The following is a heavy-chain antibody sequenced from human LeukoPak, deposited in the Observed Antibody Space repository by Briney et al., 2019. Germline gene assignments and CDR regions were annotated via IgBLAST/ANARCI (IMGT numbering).Heavy chain of an antibody. J-gene: IGHJ4*02. CDR3: ARDLSGSNALDY. CDR2: ITTNGDRT. V-gene: IGHV3-64*01. CDR1: GFTFSNYA. Sequence: GGSLRLSCAASGFTFSNYAMHWVRQAPGKGLEYVSTITTNGDRTYYANSVKGRFTISRDNSKNTLHLQMGSLRAEDMAVYYCARDLSGSNALDYWGQGTLVTVSS. D-gene: IGHD1-26*01.